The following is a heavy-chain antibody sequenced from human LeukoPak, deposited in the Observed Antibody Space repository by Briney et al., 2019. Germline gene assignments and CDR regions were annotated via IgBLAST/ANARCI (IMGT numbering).Heavy chain of an antibody. CDR1: GGTFSNYD. CDR2: IIPIFGTT. V-gene: IGHV1-69*06. J-gene: IGHJ3*02. D-gene: IGHD6-13*01. CDR3: ARVGRRAAAGNDAFDI. Sequence: GASVKVSCKASGGTFSNYDINWVRHAPGQGLEWMGWIIPIFGTTNYAQKFQGRVKITADKSTSTAYMELRSMRSDDTAVYYCARVGRRAAAGNDAFDIWGQGTMVTVSS.